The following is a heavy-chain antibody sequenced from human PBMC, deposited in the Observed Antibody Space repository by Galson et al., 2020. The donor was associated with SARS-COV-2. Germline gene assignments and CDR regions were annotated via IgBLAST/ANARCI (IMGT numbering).Heavy chain of an antibody. CDR3: ARLDTAMHRVYFDY. J-gene: IGHJ4*02. CDR1: GGSISSYY. Sequence: ETSETLSLTCTVSGGSISSYYWSWIRQPPGKGLEWIGYIYYSGSTNYNPSLKSRVTISVDTSKNQFSLKLSSVTAADTAVYYCARLDTAMHRVYFDYWGQGTLVTVSS. V-gene: IGHV4-59*08. CDR2: IYYSGST. D-gene: IGHD5-18*01.